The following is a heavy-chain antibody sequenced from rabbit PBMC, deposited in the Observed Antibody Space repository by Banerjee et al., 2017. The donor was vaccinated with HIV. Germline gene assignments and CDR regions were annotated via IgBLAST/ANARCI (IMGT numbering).Heavy chain of an antibody. CDR2: ISTSSGNT. CDR3: ARDRNGGDNIYRWGFNL. D-gene: IGHD2-1*01. Sequence: QSLEESGGDLVKPGASLTLTCTASGFSFSSSYWICWVRQAPGKGLEWIGCISTSSGNTWYASLAKGRFTISKSSSTTVDLKMTSLTAADPATYFCARDRNGGDNIYRWGFNLWGPGTLVTVS. J-gene: IGHJ4*01. V-gene: IGHV1S40*01. CDR1: GFSFSSSYW.